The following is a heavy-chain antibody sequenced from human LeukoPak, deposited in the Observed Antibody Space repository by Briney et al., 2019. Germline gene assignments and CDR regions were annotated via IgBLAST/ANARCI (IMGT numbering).Heavy chain of an antibody. D-gene: IGHD3-10*01. J-gene: IGHJ4*02. CDR3: ARGNFFGYYFDS. CDR2: FYYSGST. V-gene: IGHV4-59*01. Sequence: SETLSLTSTVSGGSISSYYWSWIRQPPGKGLEWIGYFYYSGSTNYNPSLKSRVTISVDTSKNQFSLKLSSVTAADTALYYCARGNFFGYYFDSWGQGTLVTVSS. CDR1: GGSISSYY.